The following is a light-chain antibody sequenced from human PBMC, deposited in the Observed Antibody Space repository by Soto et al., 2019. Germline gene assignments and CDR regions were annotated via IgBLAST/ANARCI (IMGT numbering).Light chain of an antibody. Sequence: DIQMTQSPSSLSASVGDRVTIACRASQSIVTYLNWYQQKPGKAPKLLIYGPSTLQSGVPSRFSGSGSGTDFTLTISSLQPEDFATYYCQQSYSTPTTFGQGTKVEIK. CDR2: GPS. V-gene: IGKV1-39*01. J-gene: IGKJ1*01. CDR3: QQSYSTPTT. CDR1: QSIVTY.